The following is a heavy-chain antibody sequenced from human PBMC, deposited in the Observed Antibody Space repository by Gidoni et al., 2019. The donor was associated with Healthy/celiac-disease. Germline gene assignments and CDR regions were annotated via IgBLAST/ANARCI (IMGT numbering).Heavy chain of an antibody. Sequence: EVQLLEPGGGLVQPGGSLRLSCAASGFTFSSYAMSWVRQAPGKGLGWVLAISGSGCSTYYADSGKGRFTLSRENSKNTLYLQMNSLRAEDTAVYYCAKGRYSSSWDYFDYWGQGTLVTVSS. CDR1: GFTFSSYA. V-gene: IGHV3-23*01. J-gene: IGHJ4*02. CDR3: AKGRYSSSWDYFDY. D-gene: IGHD6-13*01. CDR2: ISGSGCST.